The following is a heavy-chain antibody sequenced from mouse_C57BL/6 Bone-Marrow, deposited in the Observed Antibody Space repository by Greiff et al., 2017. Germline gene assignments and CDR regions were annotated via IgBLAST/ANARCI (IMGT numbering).Heavy chain of an antibody. CDR1: GFTFSSYA. CDR3: ARDRYYAMDY. Sequence: DVKLVESGGGLVKPGGSLKLSCAASGFTFSSYAMSWVRQTPEKRLEWVATISDGGSYTYYPDNVKGRFTISRDNAKNNLYLQRSHLKSEDTAMYYCARDRYYAMDYWGQGTSVTVSS. CDR2: ISDGGSYT. J-gene: IGHJ4*01. V-gene: IGHV5-4*01.